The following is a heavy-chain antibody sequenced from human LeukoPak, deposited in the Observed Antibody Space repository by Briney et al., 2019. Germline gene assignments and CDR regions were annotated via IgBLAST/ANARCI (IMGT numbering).Heavy chain of an antibody. V-gene: IGHV1-46*01. J-gene: IGHJ6*02. CDR3: ARQQEVTSDSYYYAMDV. CDR1: GYTFTSHL. Sequence: ASLKVSCKASGYTFTSHLVHWVRQAPGQGLEWMGVFNPGGDSISYSQKFQGRVTLTRDTSTSTAYMELRRLRSEDTAVYYCARQQEVTSDSYYYAMDVWGQGTTVTVSS. CDR2: FNPGGDSI. D-gene: IGHD4-23*01.